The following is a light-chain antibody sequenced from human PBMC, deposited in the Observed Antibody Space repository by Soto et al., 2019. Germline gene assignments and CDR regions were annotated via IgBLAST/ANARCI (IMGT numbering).Light chain of an antibody. J-gene: IGLJ1*01. V-gene: IGLV2-11*01. CDR3: CSYAGSPRYV. CDR2: DVS. CDR1: SSDVGGYNY. Sequence: QSALTQPCSVSGSPGQSVTISCTGTSSDVGGYNYVSWYQQHPGKAPKVMIYDVSERPSGVPDRFSGSKSGNTASLTISGLQAEDEADYYCCSYAGSPRYVFGTGTKLTVL.